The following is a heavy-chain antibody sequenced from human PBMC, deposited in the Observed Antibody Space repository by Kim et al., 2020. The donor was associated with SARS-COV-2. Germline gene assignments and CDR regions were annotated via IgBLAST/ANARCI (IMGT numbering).Heavy chain of an antibody. Sequence: SETLSLTCTVSGGSISSYYWSWIRQPPGKGLEWIGYIYYSGSTNYNPSLKSRVTISVDTSKNQFSLKLSSVTAADTAVYYCARHGVNCSSTSCYRPATRNWFDPWGQGTLVTVSS. V-gene: IGHV4-59*08. J-gene: IGHJ5*02. CDR3: ARHGVNCSSTSCYRPATRNWFDP. D-gene: IGHD2-2*01. CDR2: IYYSGST. CDR1: GGSISSYY.